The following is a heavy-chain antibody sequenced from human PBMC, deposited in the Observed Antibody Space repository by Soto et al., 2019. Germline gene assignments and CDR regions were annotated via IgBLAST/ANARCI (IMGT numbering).Heavy chain of an antibody. D-gene: IGHD4-17*01. CDR2: IKSKTDGGTT. CDR1: GFTFSNAW. Sequence: EVQLVESGGGLVKPGGSLRLSCAASGFTFSNAWMSWVRQAPGEGLEWVGRIKSKTDGGTTDYAAPVKGKFTISTDNSKNTLYLKRITRKTADTAVYYCTTDLPFATETAKPLNYWGKGTLFTVSS. V-gene: IGHV3-15*01. J-gene: IGHJ4*02. CDR3: TTDLPFATETAKPLNY.